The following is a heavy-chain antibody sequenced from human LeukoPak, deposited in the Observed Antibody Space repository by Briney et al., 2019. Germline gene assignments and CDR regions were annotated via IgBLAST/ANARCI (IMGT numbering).Heavy chain of an antibody. CDR3: AREDPTMVRGVISAFDI. Sequence: ASVKVSCKASGYTFTRYYMHWVRQAPGQGLEWMGWIKPNSGGTNYAQKFQGRVTMTRDTSISTAYMELSRLRSDDTAVYYCAREDPTMVRGVISAFDIWGQGTMVTVSS. D-gene: IGHD3-10*01. J-gene: IGHJ3*02. CDR1: GYTFTRYY. V-gene: IGHV1-2*02. CDR2: IKPNSGGT.